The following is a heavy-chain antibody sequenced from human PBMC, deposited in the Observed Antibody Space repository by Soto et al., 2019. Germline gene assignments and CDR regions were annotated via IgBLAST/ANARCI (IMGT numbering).Heavy chain of an antibody. CDR1: GDSFSRINYY. Sequence: QLQLQESGPGLVKPSETLSLTCTGSGDSFSRINYYWGSIPQPPGKGLEWIGIMYHSWNTYHNPSLKSRVTISVDTSKNELALNLRCVTAADAAVDYCSRHRGPTGPNYWGQGTLVTVSS. CDR3: SRHRGPTGPNY. J-gene: IGHJ4*02. V-gene: IGHV4-39*01. D-gene: IGHD3-10*01. CDR2: MYHSWNT.